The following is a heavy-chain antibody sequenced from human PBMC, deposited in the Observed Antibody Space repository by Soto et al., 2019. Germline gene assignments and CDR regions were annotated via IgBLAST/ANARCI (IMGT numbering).Heavy chain of an antibody. CDR1: GGTFSSYA. J-gene: IGHJ4*02. CDR3: ARGPYYYDSSGYYYFDY. V-gene: IGHV1-18*01. Sequence: ASVKVSCKASGGTFSSYAINWVRQAPGQGLEWMGWISAYNGNTNYAEKLQDRVTMTTDTSTTTAYMELRSLRSDDTAVYYCARGPYYYDSSGYYYFDYWGQGTLVTVSS. CDR2: ISAYNGNT. D-gene: IGHD3-22*01.